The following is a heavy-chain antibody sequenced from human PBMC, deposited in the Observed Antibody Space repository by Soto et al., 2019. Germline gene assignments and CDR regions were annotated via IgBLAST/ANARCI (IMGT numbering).Heavy chain of an antibody. Sequence: QVQLVESGGGVVQPGRSLRLSCAASGFTFSSYGMHWVRQAPGKGLEWVAVIWYDGSNKYYADSVKGRFTISRDNSKNTLYLQMNSPRAEDTAVYYCARDLAAAGDYWGQGTLVTVSS. CDR1: GFTFSSYG. CDR2: IWYDGSNK. CDR3: ARDLAAAGDY. J-gene: IGHJ4*02. D-gene: IGHD6-13*01. V-gene: IGHV3-33*01.